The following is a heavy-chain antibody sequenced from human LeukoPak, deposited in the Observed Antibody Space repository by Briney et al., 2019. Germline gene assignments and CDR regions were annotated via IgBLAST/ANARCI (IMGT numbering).Heavy chain of an antibody. V-gene: IGHV4-59*01. Sequence: SETLSLTCTVSGGSISSYYWSWIRQPPGKGLEWIGYIYYSGSTNYNPSLKSRVTISVDTSKNQFSLKLSSVTAADTAVYYCARDLRYSSGWSLFDPWGQGTLVPVSS. CDR2: IYYSGST. CDR1: GGSISSYY. CDR3: ARDLRYSSGWSLFDP. D-gene: IGHD6-19*01. J-gene: IGHJ5*02.